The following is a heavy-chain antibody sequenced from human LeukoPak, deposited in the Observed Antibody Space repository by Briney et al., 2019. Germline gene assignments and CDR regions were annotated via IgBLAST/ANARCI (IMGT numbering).Heavy chain of an antibody. J-gene: IGHJ4*02. CDR1: GYTFTSYG. D-gene: IGHD3-22*01. CDR3: ARFYDSSGYYYLDY. CDR2: ISAYNDNT. Sequence: GASVKVSCKASGYTFTSYGISWVRQAPGQGLEWMGWISAYNDNTNYAQKLQGRVTMTTDTSTSTAYMELRSLRSDDTAVYYCARFYDSSGYYYLDYWGQGTLVTVSS. V-gene: IGHV1-18*01.